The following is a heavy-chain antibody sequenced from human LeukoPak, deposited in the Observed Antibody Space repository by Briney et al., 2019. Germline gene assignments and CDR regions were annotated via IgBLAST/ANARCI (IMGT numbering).Heavy chain of an antibody. D-gene: IGHD1-20*01. V-gene: IGHV1-2*02. Sequence: ATVKVSCKTSGYTFTGYYMYWVRQAPGQGLEWMGWINPNSGGTNYAQKFQGRVTMTRDTSISSAYMELSRLTSDDTAVYYCARGRYNWSYWGQGTLVTVSS. J-gene: IGHJ4*02. CDR1: GYTFTGYY. CDR2: INPNSGGT. CDR3: ARGRYNWSY.